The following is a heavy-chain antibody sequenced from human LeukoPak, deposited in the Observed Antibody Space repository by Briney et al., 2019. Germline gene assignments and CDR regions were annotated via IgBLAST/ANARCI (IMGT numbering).Heavy chain of an antibody. CDR3: ARVSLVRGAPDYYFDY. J-gene: IGHJ4*02. Sequence: SETLSLTFTVSGDSISSSSYYWGWIRQPAGKGLEWIGRIYTSGSTNYNPSLKSRVTMSVDTSKNQFSLKLSSVTAADTAVYYCARVSLVRGAPDYYFDYWGQGTLVTVSS. D-gene: IGHD3-10*01. V-gene: IGHV4-61*02. CDR2: IYTSGST. CDR1: GDSISSSSYY.